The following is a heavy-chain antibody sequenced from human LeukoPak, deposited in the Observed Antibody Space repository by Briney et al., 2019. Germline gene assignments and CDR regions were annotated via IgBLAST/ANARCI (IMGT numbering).Heavy chain of an antibody. J-gene: IGHJ4*02. CDR3: ARAQYSYGQDY. Sequence: SETLSLTCAVYGGSFSGYYWSWIRQPPGKGLEWIGEINHSGSTNYNPSLKSRVTISVDTSKNQFSLKLSSVTAADTAAYYCARAQYSYGQDYWGQGTLVTVSS. V-gene: IGHV4-34*01. D-gene: IGHD5-18*01. CDR2: INHSGST. CDR1: GGSFSGYY.